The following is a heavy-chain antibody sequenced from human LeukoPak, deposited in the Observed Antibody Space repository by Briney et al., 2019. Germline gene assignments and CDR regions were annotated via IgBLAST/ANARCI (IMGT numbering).Heavy chain of an antibody. CDR2: ISGSGGST. CDR1: GFTVSSYA. CDR3: AKGGCSGGSCYRGAYYGMDV. V-gene: IGHV3-23*01. Sequence: GGSLRLSCAASGFTVSSYAMSWVRQAPGKGLDWVSSISGSGGSTYYADSVKGRFTISRDNSKNPLYLQMNSLRAEDTAVYCCAKGGCSGGSCYRGAYYGMDVWGEETTVTVSS. D-gene: IGHD2-15*01. J-gene: IGHJ6*04.